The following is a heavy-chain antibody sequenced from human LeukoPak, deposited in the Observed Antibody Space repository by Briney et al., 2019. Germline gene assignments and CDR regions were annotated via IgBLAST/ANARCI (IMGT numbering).Heavy chain of an antibody. D-gene: IGHD5-24*01. V-gene: IGHV1-2*02. Sequence: ASVKVSCKASGYTFTGYYMHWVRQAPGQGREWMGWINPNNGGTEYAQQFQGRVTMTRDTSISTAYMELSRLKSDDAAVYYCARDKMATNPLTLPYCGQGTLMTVSS. CDR3: ARDKMATNPLTLPY. CDR2: INPNNGGT. CDR1: GYTFTGYY. J-gene: IGHJ4*02.